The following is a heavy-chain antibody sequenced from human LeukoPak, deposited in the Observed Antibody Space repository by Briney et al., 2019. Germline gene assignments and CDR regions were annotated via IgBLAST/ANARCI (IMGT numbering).Heavy chain of an antibody. CDR2: ISSSGSTI. CDR1: GFTFGSYE. J-gene: IGHJ5*02. Sequence: PGGALRLSCAASGFTFGSYEMNWVRQAPGRGLEGVSYISSSGSTIHYADSVKGRFTISRDNAKNSLYLQMNSLRAEDTAVYYCAREKVNWFDPWGQGTLVTVSS. CDR3: AREKVNWFDP. V-gene: IGHV3-48*03.